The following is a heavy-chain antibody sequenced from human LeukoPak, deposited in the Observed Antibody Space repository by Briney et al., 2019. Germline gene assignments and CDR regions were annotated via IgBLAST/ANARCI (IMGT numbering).Heavy chain of an antibody. V-gene: IGHV1-46*01. CDR2: INPSGGST. D-gene: IGHD3-16*01. J-gene: IGHJ4*02. CDR1: GYSFTNYY. CDR3: ARDGTPEYDHIWGRPQLY. Sequence: GASVKVSCKTSGYSFTNYYMHWVRQAPGQGLEWMGIINPSGGSTRYAQKFQGRVTMTRDTPTSTVYMELKSLRSEDTAIYYCARDGTPEYDHIWGRPQLYWGQGTLVIVSS.